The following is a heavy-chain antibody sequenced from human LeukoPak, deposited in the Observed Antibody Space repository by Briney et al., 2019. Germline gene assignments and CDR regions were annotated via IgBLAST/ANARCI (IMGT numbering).Heavy chain of an antibody. CDR3: ARDGGVSGYDLLDY. J-gene: IGHJ4*02. CDR2: INQDGSEK. D-gene: IGHD5-12*01. Sequence: GGSLRLSCAASGFTLSSLWMTWVRQAPGKGLEWVANINQDGSEKYYVDSVKGRFTISRNSAKNSVYLQMNSLRVEDTAVYYCARDGGVSGYDLLDYWGQGTLVTVSS. CDR1: GFTLSSLW. V-gene: IGHV3-7*01.